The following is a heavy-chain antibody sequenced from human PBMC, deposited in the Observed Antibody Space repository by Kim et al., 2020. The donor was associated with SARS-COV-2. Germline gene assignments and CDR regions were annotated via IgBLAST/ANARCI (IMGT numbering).Heavy chain of an antibody. Sequence: GIANSAQKFQGRVTITADKSTSTAYMELSSLRSEDTAVYYCARDDGYLDYWGQGTLVTVSS. CDR2: GIA. J-gene: IGHJ4*02. V-gene: IGHV1-69*04. D-gene: IGHD2-8*01. CDR3: ARDDGYLDY.